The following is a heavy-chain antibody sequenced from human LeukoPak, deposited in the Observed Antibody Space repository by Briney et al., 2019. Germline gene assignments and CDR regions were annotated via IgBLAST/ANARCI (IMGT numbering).Heavy chain of an antibody. V-gene: IGHV7-4-1*02. D-gene: IGHD5-18*01. CDR1: GYAFSNYA. CDR2: INTNTGNP. CDR3: ARRGVFGYSHDL. J-gene: IGHJ2*01. Sequence: APVKVSCKASGYAFSNYAMNWVRQAPGQGLEWVGWINTNTGNPTYAQDFTGRFVLSLDTSVSTAYLQISSLKAEDTAVYYCARRGVFGYSHDLWGRGTLVTVSS.